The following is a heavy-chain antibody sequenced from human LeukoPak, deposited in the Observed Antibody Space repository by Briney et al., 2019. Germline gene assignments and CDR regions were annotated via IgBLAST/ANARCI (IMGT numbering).Heavy chain of an antibody. J-gene: IGHJ3*02. Sequence: GGSLRLSCAASGFTFSSYSMSWVRQAPGKGLEWVSSISSSSSYIYYADSVKGRFTISRDNAKNSLYLQMNSLRAEDTAVYYCARARSHYYDSPGAFDIWGQGTMVTVSS. CDR3: ARARSHYYDSPGAFDI. CDR2: ISSSSSYI. CDR1: GFTFSSYS. V-gene: IGHV3-21*01. D-gene: IGHD3-22*01.